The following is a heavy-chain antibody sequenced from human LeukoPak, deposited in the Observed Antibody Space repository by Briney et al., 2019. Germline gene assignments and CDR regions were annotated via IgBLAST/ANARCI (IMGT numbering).Heavy chain of an antibody. J-gene: IGHJ4*02. Sequence: SGGSLRLSCAASGFIFSDYHMSWIRQAPGKGLEWVSYISPGVDAVYFADSVKGRFTISRDNAKNSLFLQMSSLTAEDTAVYYCSGGRDIAVAGPGGYFDFWGQGSLVTVSS. CDR1: GFIFSDYH. V-gene: IGHV3-11*01. CDR2: ISPGVDAV. D-gene: IGHD6-19*01. CDR3: SGGRDIAVAGPGGYFDF.